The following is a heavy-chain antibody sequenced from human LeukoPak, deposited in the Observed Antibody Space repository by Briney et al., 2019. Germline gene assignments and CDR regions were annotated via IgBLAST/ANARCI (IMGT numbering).Heavy chain of an antibody. V-gene: IGHV4-31*03. CDR3: ARGPPLYLEGFWFDP. CDR1: GGSISSGGYY. D-gene: IGHD2-8*01. Sequence: SQTLSLTCTVSGGSISSGGYYRSWIRQHPGKGLEWIGYIYYSGSTYYNPSLKSRVTISVDTSKNQFSLKLSSVTAADTAVYYCARGPPLYLEGFWFDPWGQGTLVTVSS. J-gene: IGHJ5*02. CDR2: IYYSGST.